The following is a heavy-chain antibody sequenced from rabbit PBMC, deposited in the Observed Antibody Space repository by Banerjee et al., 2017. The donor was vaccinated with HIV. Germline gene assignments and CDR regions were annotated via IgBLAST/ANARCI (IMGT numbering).Heavy chain of an antibody. Sequence: QEQLEESGGDLVKPEGSLTLTCTASGFSFSNGYVMCWVRQAPGKGLEWIACIYTGSSGDSVYASWAKGRFTISKTSSTTVTLQMTSLTAADTATYFCARDLAGVIGWNFNLWGQGTLVTVS. V-gene: IGHV1S45*01. CDR1: GFSFSNGYV. D-gene: IGHD4-1*01. J-gene: IGHJ4*01. CDR2: IYTGSSGDS. CDR3: ARDLAGVIGWNFNL.